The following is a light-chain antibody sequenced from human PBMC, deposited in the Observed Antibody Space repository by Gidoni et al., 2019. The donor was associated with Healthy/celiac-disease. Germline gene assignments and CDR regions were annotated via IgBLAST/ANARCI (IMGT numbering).Light chain of an antibody. CDR1: SSDVGRYNY. V-gene: IGLV2-8*01. J-gene: IGLJ3*02. CDR2: EVS. CDR3: SSYAGSWV. Sequence: QSALTQPPSASGSPGQSVTISCTGTSSDVGRYNYVSWYQQHPGKAPKLMIYEVSKRPSGVPDRFSGSKSGNTASLTVSGLQAEDEADYYCSSYAGSWVFGGGTKLTVL.